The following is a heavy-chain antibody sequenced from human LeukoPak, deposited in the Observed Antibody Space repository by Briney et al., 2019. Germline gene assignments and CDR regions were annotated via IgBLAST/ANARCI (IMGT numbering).Heavy chain of an antibody. CDR3: ARRISSWYYYYYMDV. CDR2: INHSGST. Sequence: PSETLSLTCAVYDGSFSGYYWSWIRQPPAKGLEWIGEINHSGSTNYNPSLKSRVTISVDTSKNQFSLKLSSVTAADTAVYYCARRISSWYYYYYMDVWGKGTTVTISS. J-gene: IGHJ6*03. V-gene: IGHV4-34*01. D-gene: IGHD6-13*01. CDR1: DGSFSGYY.